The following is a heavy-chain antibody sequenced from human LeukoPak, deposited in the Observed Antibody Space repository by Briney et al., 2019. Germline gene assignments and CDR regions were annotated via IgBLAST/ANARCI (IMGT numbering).Heavy chain of an antibody. CDR1: GGSISSYY. Sequence: PSETLSLTCTVSGGSISSYYWSWIRQPPGKGLEWIGYIYYSGSTNYNPSLKSRVTISVGTSKNQFSLKLSSVTAADTAVYYCAREGSSGYYSDYWGQGTLVTVSS. D-gene: IGHD3-22*01. CDR2: IYYSGST. V-gene: IGHV4-59*01. CDR3: AREGSSGYYSDY. J-gene: IGHJ4*02.